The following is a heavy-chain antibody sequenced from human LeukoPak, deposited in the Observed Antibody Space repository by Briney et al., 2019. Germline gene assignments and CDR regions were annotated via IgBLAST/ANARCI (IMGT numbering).Heavy chain of an antibody. D-gene: IGHD4-17*01. Sequence: GRSLRLSCAASGLTGSHNYVSWVRQAPGKGLEWVSAIHTSGDTCYADSVKGRFTISRDTSKNTLYLQINSLRVEDTAVYYCIVFGDSDHWGQGTLVTVSS. CDR2: IHTSGDT. CDR1: GLTGSHNY. J-gene: IGHJ4*02. CDR3: IVFGDSDH. V-gene: IGHV3-53*01.